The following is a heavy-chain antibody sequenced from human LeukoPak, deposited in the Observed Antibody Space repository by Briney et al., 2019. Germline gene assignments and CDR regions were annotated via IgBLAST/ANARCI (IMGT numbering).Heavy chain of an antibody. J-gene: IGHJ4*02. V-gene: IGHV3-23*01. D-gene: IGHD3-3*01. CDR1: GFRFSSFA. CDR3: AKSLYDFWTNGDY. CDR2: ISGSGGST. Sequence: PGGSLRLSCAASGFRFSSFAMSWVRQAPGKGLEWVSAISGSGGSTDYADSVKGRFTISRDNSKDTLYLQMNSLRAHDTAVYYCAKSLYDFWTNGDYWGQGTLVTVSS.